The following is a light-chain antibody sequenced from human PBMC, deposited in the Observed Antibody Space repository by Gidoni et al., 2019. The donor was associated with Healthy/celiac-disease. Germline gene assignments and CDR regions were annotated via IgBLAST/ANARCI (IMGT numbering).Light chain of an antibody. V-gene: IGKV4-1*01. CDR2: WAS. Sequence: DIVMTQSPDSLAVSLGERATINCKSSQSVLYSSNNKNYLAWYQQKPGQPPKLLIYWASTRESGVPDRFSGSGSGKDFTLTISRLQTEDVAVYYCQQYYSTPPFTFGPGTKVDIK. CDR1: QSVLYSSNNKNY. J-gene: IGKJ3*01. CDR3: QQYYSTPPFT.